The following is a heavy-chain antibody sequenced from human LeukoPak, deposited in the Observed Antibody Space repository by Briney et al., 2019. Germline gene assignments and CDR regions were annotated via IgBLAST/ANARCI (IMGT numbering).Heavy chain of an antibody. V-gene: IGHV3-30*01. CDR1: GFTFSSYA. J-gene: IGHJ4*02. CDR3: ARGYQDIVVVPAARGVADPYFEY. Sequence: GRSLRLSCAASGFTFSSYAMHWVRQAPGKGLEWVAVISYDGSNKYYADSVKGRFTISRDNSKNTLYLQMNSLRAEDTAVYYCARGYQDIVVVPAARGVADPYFEYWGQGTLVTVSS. CDR2: ISYDGSNK. D-gene: IGHD2-2*01.